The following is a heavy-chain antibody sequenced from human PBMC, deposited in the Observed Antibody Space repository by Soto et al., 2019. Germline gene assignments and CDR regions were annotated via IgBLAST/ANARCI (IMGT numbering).Heavy chain of an antibody. CDR3: ARSARDYGDYEYYFDY. D-gene: IGHD4-17*01. CDR2: IYYSGST. Sequence: SETLSLTCTVSGGSISSYYWSWIRQPPEKGLEWIGYIYYSGSTNYNPSLKSRVTISVDTSKNQFSLKLSSVTAADTAVYYCARSARDYGDYEYYFDYWGQGTLVTVSS. CDR1: GGSISSYY. V-gene: IGHV4-59*01. J-gene: IGHJ4*02.